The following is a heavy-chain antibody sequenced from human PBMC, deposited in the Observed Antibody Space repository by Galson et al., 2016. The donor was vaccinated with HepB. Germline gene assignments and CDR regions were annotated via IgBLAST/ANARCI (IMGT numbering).Heavy chain of an antibody. CDR2: VYSSGGT. Sequence: SETLSLTCNVSGGSISPSRHYWAWIRQAPGKGLEWIGTVYSSGGTSYNPSLTSRVTMFVDTAKNQIPLRMSSVTATDTAVYYCARQTASWYGFDPWGPGTQVTVSS. CDR3: ARQTASWYGFDP. CDR1: GGSISPSRHY. J-gene: IGHJ5*02. D-gene: IGHD2-15*01. V-gene: IGHV4-39*01.